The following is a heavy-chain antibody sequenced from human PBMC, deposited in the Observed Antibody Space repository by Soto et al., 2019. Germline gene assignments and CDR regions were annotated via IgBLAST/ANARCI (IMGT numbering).Heavy chain of an antibody. V-gene: IGHV4-59*01. D-gene: IGHD2-2*01. CDR2: IYYSGST. J-gene: IGHJ5*02. CDR1: GGSISSYY. Sequence: SETLSLTCTVSGGSISSYYWSGIRQPPGKGLEWIGYIYYSGSTNYNPSLKSRVTISVDTSKNQFSLKLSSVTAADTAVYYCARVPDCSSTSCYEGAGEYWFDPWGQGTLVTVSS. CDR3: ARVPDCSSTSCYEGAGEYWFDP.